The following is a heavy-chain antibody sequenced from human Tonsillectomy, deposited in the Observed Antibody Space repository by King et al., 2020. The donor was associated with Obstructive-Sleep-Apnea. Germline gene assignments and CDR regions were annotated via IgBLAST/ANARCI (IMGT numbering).Heavy chain of an antibody. CDR3: ARYAYAAVGSTDYFDY. V-gene: IGHV1-18*04. J-gene: IGHJ4*02. Sequence: QLVQSGVEVKKPGASVKVSCKASGYTFTSYGITWVRLAPGQGLEWMGWISGYNGDTKYAQKFQGRVTMTTDTSTNTAYIELRSLRSDDTAVYYCARYAYAAVGSTDYFDYWGQGTLVTVSS. CDR1: GYTFTSYG. D-gene: IGHD6-13*01. CDR2: ISGYNGDT.